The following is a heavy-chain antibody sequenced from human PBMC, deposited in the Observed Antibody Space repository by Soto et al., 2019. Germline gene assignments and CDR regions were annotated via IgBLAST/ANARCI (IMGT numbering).Heavy chain of an antibody. D-gene: IGHD3-22*01. CDR1: GFTFSSYS. J-gene: IGHJ4*02. V-gene: IGHV3-21*01. CDR3: ARDYYDSSGYLAPLDY. Sequence: ESLKISCAASGFTFSSYSMNWVRQAPGKGLEWVSSISSSSSYIYYADSVKGRFTISRDNAKNSLYLQMNSLRAEDTAVYYCARDYYDSSGYLAPLDYWGQGTLVTVSS. CDR2: ISSSSSYI.